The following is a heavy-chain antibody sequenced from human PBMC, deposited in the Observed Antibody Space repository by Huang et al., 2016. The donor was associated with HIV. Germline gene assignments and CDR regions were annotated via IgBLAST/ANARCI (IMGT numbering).Heavy chain of an antibody. CDR1: GYTFASHG. CDR2: ISDNGRTK. V-gene: IGHV3-48*01. D-gene: IGHD3-3*01. CDR3: ARDGGYNFWTGYPTYSFDS. Sequence: VQLEQSGGALVQPGESLRISCLGSGYTFASHGMIWVRQAPGKAPEWLSYISDNGRTKHYADSVKGRFTISRDNGKNFLYLQMNSLKIDDTATYFCARDGGYNFWTGYPTYSFDSWGQGVQVTVSS. J-gene: IGHJ4*02.